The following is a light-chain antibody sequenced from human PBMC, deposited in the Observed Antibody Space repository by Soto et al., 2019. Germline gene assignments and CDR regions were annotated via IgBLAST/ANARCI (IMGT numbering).Light chain of an antibody. CDR3: CSSGGSRAV. Sequence: QSALTQPASVSGSPGQSITISCTGTSSDVGSHNLVSWYQQHPGQAPKLMIYEVSKRPLGVSARFSASKSGNTASLTISGLQPEDEADYYCCSSGGSRAVFGGGTQLTVL. CDR1: SSDVGSHNL. V-gene: IGLV2-23*02. CDR2: EVS. J-gene: IGLJ7*01.